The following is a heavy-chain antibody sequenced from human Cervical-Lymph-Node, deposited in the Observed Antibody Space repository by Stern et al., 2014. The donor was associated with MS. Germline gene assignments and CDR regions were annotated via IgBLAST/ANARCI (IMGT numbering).Heavy chain of an antibody. CDR1: GYIFSTYW. CDR3: ARPSNSGLFLQH. D-gene: IGHD6-19*01. CDR2: IFPGDSDT. J-gene: IGHJ1*01. V-gene: IGHV5-51*01. Sequence: VQLGQSGAEVKKPGESLKISCKGSGYIFSTYWIAWVRQMPGRGLEWMGLIFPGDSDTRYSPSSQGHVPSTATTSIPTSSLQWSSLKASDTAIYYCARPSNSGLFLQHWGQGTVVTVSS.